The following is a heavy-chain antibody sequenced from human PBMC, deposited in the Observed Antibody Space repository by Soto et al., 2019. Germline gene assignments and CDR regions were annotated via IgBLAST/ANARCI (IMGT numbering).Heavy chain of an antibody. J-gene: IGHJ6*02. Sequence: QVQLVESGGGVVQPGRSLRLSCAASGFTFSSYGMHWVRQAPGKGLEWVAVISYDGSNKYYADSVKGRFTISRDNSKNTSXLQMNSLRAEDTAVYYCAKELSQWLGRYYYYGMDVWGQGTTVTVSS. CDR3: AKELSQWLGRYYYYGMDV. CDR2: ISYDGSNK. D-gene: IGHD6-19*01. CDR1: GFTFSSYG. V-gene: IGHV3-30*18.